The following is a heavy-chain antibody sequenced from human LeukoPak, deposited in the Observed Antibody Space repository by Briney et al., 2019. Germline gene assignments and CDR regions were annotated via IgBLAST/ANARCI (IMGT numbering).Heavy chain of an antibody. D-gene: IGHD3-10*01. Sequence: HPGGSLRLSCAASGFIFGNYDMHWVRQAPGKGLDWVAYIRYDESNKYYVDSVKGRFTISRDNSKNTLYLQMNSLRPEDTAVYYCARGRWFGGFYYMDVWGKGTTVTVSS. J-gene: IGHJ6*03. CDR1: GFIFGNYD. CDR2: IRYDESNK. CDR3: ARGRWFGGFYYMDV. V-gene: IGHV3-30*02.